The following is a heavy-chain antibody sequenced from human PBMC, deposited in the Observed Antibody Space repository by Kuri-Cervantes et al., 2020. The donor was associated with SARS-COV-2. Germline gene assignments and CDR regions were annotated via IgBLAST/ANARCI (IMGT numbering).Heavy chain of an antibody. J-gene: IGHJ4*02. V-gene: IGHV3-30*18. CDR2: ISYDGSNK. CDR1: GFAFSNYA. D-gene: IGHD2-8*01. CDR3: AKDLIGHPLFDY. Sequence: GGSLRLSCAASGFAFSNYAMSWVRQAPGKGLEWVAVISYDGSNKYYADSVKGRFTISRDNSKNTLYLQMNSLRAEDTAVYYCAKDLIGHPLFDYWGQGSLVTVSS.